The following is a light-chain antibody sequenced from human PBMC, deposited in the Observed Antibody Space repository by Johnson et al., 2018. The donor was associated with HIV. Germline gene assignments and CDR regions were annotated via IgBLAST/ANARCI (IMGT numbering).Light chain of an antibody. J-gene: IGLJ1*01. V-gene: IGLV1-51*01. Sequence: QSVLTQPPSVSAAPGQKVTISCSGSSSNIENNFVSWYQQFPGTAHKLLIYDNNKRPSEIPDRFSGSKSGTSATLVITGLRTGDEADYYCGTWDSSLSAFVFGAGTTVIVL. CDR1: SSNIENNF. CDR2: DNN. CDR3: GTWDSSLSAFV.